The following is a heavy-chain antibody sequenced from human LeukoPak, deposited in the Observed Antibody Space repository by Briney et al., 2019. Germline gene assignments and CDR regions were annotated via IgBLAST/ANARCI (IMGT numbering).Heavy chain of an antibody. CDR1: GGSISSYY. V-gene: IGHV4-4*07. CDR2: IYTSGST. J-gene: IGHJ4*02. CDR3: AASQVGGYSYGSYFDY. Sequence: PSETLSLTCTVSGGSISSYYRSWIRQPAGKGLEWIGRIYTSGSTNYNPSLKSRVTMSVDTSKNQFSLKLSSVTAADTAVYYCAASQVGGYSYGSYFDYWGQGTLVTVSS. D-gene: IGHD5-18*01.